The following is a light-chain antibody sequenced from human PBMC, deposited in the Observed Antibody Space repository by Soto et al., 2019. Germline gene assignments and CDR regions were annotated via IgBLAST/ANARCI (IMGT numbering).Light chain of an antibody. J-gene: IGLJ2*01. CDR1: SGHSSYI. CDR2: LEGSGSY. CDR3: ETWDSNTLL. Sequence: QAVVTQSSSASASLGSSVKLTCTLSSGHSSYIIAWHQQQPGKAPRYLMKLEGSGSYNKGSGVPDRFSGSSSGADRYLTISNLQSEDEADYYCETWDSNTLLFGGETKVTVL. V-gene: IGLV4-60*03.